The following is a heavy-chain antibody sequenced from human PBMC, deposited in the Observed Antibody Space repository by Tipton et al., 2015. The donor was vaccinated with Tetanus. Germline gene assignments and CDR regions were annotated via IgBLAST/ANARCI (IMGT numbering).Heavy chain of an antibody. D-gene: IGHD6-13*01. Sequence: TLSLTCTVSGGSISTSYWTWIRQPPGKGLEWIGYIYDSYDSGSTKYNPSLKSRVTISVNTSKNQFSLRLTSVTAADTAVYYCARGFGSNWYYFDYWGQGTLVTVSS. J-gene: IGHJ4*02. CDR3: ARGFGSNWYYFDY. CDR1: GGSISTSY. CDR2: IYDSYDSGST. V-gene: IGHV4-59*01.